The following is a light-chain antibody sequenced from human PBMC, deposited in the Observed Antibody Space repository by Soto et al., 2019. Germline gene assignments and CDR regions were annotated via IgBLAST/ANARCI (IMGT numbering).Light chain of an antibody. J-gene: IGKJ1*01. CDR2: DAF. CDR3: QQRTDWRT. CDR1: QSVSTY. Sequence: EIVLTQSPATLSLSPGERATLSCRASQSVSTYLAWYQQKPGQAPRLLIFDAFNRATGIPARFRGSGSGTDFTLTISSIEPEDFAVYYCQQRTDWRTFGQGTKVEVK. V-gene: IGKV3-11*01.